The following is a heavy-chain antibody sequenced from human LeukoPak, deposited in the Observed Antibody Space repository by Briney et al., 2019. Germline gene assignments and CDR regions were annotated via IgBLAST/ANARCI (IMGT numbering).Heavy chain of an antibody. Sequence: PGGSLRLSCAASGFTFSSYAMSWVRQAPGKGLEWVSAISGSGGSTYYADSVKGRFTISRDNSKNTLYLQMNSLRAEDTAVYYCAKAHEPIVVVPAAIRSGFDYWGQGTLVTVSS. D-gene: IGHD2-2*02. CDR2: ISGSGGST. CDR3: AKAHEPIVVVPAAIRSGFDY. V-gene: IGHV3-23*01. CDR1: GFTFSSYA. J-gene: IGHJ4*02.